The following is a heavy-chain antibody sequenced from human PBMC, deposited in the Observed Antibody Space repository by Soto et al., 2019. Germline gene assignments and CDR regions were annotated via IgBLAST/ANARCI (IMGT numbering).Heavy chain of an antibody. CDR2: IYYDGTA. V-gene: IGHV4-59*08. CDR1: RRSLSPNH. CDR3: ARLSKDNQSVGY. D-gene: IGHD1-20*01. Sequence: PSETVSLTGTVARRSLSPNHLSWIRQPPGKGLEWVGYIYYDGTARHNPSLKSRVTISLETSRSQFSLRLSSVSAADTAVYYCARLSKDNQSVGYLGPGTLVTGSS. J-gene: IGHJ4*01.